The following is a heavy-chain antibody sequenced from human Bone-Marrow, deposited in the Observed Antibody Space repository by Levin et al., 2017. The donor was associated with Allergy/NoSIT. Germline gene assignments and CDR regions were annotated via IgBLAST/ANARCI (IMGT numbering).Heavy chain of an antibody. CDR1: GDSINSYY. V-gene: IGHV4-59*01. CDR2: YTGTT. CDR3: ARLSTATILDAFDI. D-gene: IGHD3-9*01. J-gene: IGHJ3*02. Sequence: SQTLSLTCSVSGDSINSYYWTWIRQPPGKGLEWIGYYTGTTNYSPSLKGRVTMSIDTSKNHFSLRLSSVTAADTAVYYCARLSTATILDAFDIWGQGTLITVSS.